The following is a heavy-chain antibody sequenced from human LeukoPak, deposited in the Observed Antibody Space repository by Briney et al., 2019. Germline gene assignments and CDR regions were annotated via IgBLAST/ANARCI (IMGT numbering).Heavy chain of an antibody. V-gene: IGHV3-23*01. CDR2: ISSSGGTT. CDR3: AKGWNNMDV. D-gene: IGHD1/OR15-1a*01. J-gene: IGHJ6*02. CDR1: GFTFSSHA. Sequence: GGSLRLSCAASGFTFSSHAMSWVRQAPEKGLEWVSIISSSGGTTYYADSVKGRFTISRDNSKNTLYLQMDSLRAEDTAVYYCAKGWNNMDVWGQGTTVTVSS.